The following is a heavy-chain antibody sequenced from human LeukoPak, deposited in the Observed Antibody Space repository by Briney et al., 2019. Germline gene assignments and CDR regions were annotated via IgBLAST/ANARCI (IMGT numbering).Heavy chain of an antibody. J-gene: IGHJ4*02. CDR1: GFTLSTYW. D-gene: IGHD3-22*01. V-gene: IGHV3-7*01. CDR3: ARDSSGYQ. CDR2: IKEDGSEK. Sequence: PGGSLRLSCAASGFTLSTYWMSWVRQAPGKGLEWLANIKEDGSEKYYGDSVKGRFTISRDNAKNSLYLEMNSLRVEDTAVYYCARDSSGYQWGQGTLVTVSS.